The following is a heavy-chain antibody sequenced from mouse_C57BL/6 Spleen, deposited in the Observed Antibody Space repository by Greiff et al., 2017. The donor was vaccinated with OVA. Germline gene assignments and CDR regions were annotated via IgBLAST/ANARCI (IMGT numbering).Heavy chain of an antibody. D-gene: IGHD1-1*01. CDR3: ARSPSYYGSSVAYFDY. V-gene: IGHV14-2*01. CDR1: GFNIKDYY. J-gene: IGHJ2*01. CDR2: IDPEDGAT. Sequence: VQLKESGAELVKPGASVKLSCTASGFNIKDYYMHWVKQRTEQGLEWIGRIDPEDGATKYAPKFQGKATITADTASNTAYLQLSSLTSEDTAVYYGARSPSYYGSSVAYFDYWGQGTTLTVSS.